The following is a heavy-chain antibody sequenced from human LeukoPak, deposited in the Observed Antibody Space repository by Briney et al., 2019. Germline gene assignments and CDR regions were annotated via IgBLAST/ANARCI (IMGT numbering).Heavy chain of an antibody. CDR2: ISAYNGNT. J-gene: IGHJ4*02. D-gene: IGHD3-9*01. CDR3: ARHRITILGSPGNFDY. CDR1: GYTFTSYG. Sequence: GASVKVSCKASGYTFTSYGISWVRQAPGQGLEWMGWISAYNGNTNYAQKLQGRVTMTTDTSTSTAYMELRSLRSDDTAVYYCARHRITILGSPGNFDYWGQGTLVTVSS. V-gene: IGHV1-18*01.